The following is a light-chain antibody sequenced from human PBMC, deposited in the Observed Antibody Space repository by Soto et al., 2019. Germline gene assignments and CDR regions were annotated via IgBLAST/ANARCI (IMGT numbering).Light chain of an antibody. CDR3: SSYTSSSTVV. CDR2: EVS. J-gene: IGLJ2*01. V-gene: IGLV2-14*01. CDR1: SSDIGVYKY. Sequence: QSVLTQPASVSGSPGQSITISCTGTSSDIGVYKYVSWYQQHRGKPPNLMIYEVSNRPSGVSNRFSGSKSGNTASLTISGVQAEDEADYYCSSYTSSSTVVFGGGTELAVL.